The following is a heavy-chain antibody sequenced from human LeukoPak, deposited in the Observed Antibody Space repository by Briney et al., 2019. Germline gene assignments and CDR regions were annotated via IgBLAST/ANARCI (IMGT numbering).Heavy chain of an antibody. J-gene: IGHJ4*02. CDR2: MSPNSGDT. Sequence: ASVKVSCKASGYTFTAHDINWVRQATGQGLEWLGWMSPNSGDTGYAQKFQGRVTMTSDSSISTAYMELSSLRSEDTAIYYCVRTPPNWGFDYWGQGTLVTVSS. V-gene: IGHV1-8*01. CDR3: VRTPPNWGFDY. D-gene: IGHD7-27*01. CDR1: GYTFTAHD.